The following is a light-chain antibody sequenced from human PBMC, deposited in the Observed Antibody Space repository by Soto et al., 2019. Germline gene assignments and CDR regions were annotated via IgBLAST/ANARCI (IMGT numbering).Light chain of an antibody. CDR3: ATWDDSMNAYV. V-gene: IGLV1-44*01. J-gene: IGLJ1*01. CDR1: SSNIGSNT. Sequence: QSVLSQPSSASRTPGQRVTISCSGSSSNIGSNTVNWYQQFPGTAPPLLIYSTHKRHSGVPDRFSGSKSGTSSSLAISGLKSEDEADYYCATWDDSMNAYVLGTGTKVTVL. CDR2: STH.